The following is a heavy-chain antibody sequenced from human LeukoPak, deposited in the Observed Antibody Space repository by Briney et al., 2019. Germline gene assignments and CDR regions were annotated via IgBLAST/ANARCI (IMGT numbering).Heavy chain of an antibody. CDR2: VHYSRGT. Sequence: SETLSLTCTVSGGSISNHYCNWIRQSPGKELEWIGYVHYSRGTNYNPSLKSRVTISLDTPKNQFFLQLSSVTAADTAVYHCASGQGWLTDHWGRGTLVAVSS. V-gene: IGHV4-59*11. CDR3: ASGQGWLTDH. J-gene: IGHJ5*02. CDR1: GGSISNHY. D-gene: IGHD5-12*01.